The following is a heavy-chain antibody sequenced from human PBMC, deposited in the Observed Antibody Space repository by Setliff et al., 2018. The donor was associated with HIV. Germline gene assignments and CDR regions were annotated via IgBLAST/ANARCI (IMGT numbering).Heavy chain of an antibody. CDR2: ISGSGDST. D-gene: IGHD3-3*01. J-gene: IGHJ5*02. V-gene: IGHV3-23*01. CDR3: AKAQWLLSHWGFDP. Sequence: GGSLRLSCAASGFTFSSYAITWVRQAPGKGLEWVSAISGSGDSTFYADSVQGRFTISRDNSKNTLYLQMNSLRAEDTAVYYCAKAQWLLSHWGFDPWGQGTLVTRLL. CDR1: GFTFSSYA.